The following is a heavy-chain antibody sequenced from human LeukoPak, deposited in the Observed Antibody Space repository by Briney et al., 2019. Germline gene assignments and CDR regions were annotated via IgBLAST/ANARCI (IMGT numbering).Heavy chain of an antibody. CDR2: IYYSGST. CDR1: GGSISSYY. Sequence: SQTLSPTCTVSGGSISSYYWSWIRHPPGKGLEWIGYIYYSGSTNYNPSLKSRVTISVDTSKNQFSLKLSSVTAADTAVYYCARHLNYYDSSGYYFGGAFDIWGQGTMVTVSS. CDR3: ARHLNYYDSSGYYFGGAFDI. J-gene: IGHJ3*02. D-gene: IGHD3-22*01. V-gene: IGHV4-59*01.